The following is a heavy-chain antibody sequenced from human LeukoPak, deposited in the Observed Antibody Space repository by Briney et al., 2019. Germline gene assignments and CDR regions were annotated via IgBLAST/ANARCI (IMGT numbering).Heavy chain of an antibody. Sequence: ASVKVSCKASGYTFTGYYIHWVRQAPGQGLEWVGWINPHSGDTNYAQNFQGRVTMTRDTSISTAYLELSRLRSDDTAVYYCATHLVVPAAREGYMDVWGKGTTVTISS. J-gene: IGHJ6*03. CDR1: GYTFTGYY. V-gene: IGHV1-2*02. CDR2: INPHSGDT. CDR3: ATHLVVPAAREGYMDV. D-gene: IGHD2-2*01.